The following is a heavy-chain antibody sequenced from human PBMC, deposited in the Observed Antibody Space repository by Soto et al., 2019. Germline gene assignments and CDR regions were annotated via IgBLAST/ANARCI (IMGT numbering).Heavy chain of an antibody. V-gene: IGHV3-48*01. D-gene: IGHD3-3*01. CDR2: ISSSSSTI. CDR1: GFTFSSYS. J-gene: IGHJ5*02. CDR3: ARGSDYDFCSGPNWFDP. Sequence: GGSLRLSCAASGFTFSSYSMNWVRQAPGKGLEWVSYISSSSSTIYYADSVKGRFTISRDNAKNSLYLQMNSLRAEDTAVYYCARGSDYDFCSGPNWFDPWGQGTLDTVSS.